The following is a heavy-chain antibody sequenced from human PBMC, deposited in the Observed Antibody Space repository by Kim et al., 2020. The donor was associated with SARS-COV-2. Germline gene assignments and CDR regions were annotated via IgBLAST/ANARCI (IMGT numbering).Heavy chain of an antibody. V-gene: IGHV3-7*04. CDR3: ARGYWSGGTCLRGA. D-gene: IGHD2-15*01. CDR2: MNQDGNEK. CDR1: GFPFRGYW. J-gene: IGHJ5*02. Sequence: GGSLRLSCSTSGFPFRGYWMTWVRQAPGKGLEWVANMNQDGNEKYYLDSVKGRFTISRDNAKTSLYLQMNSLRAADTAIYYCARGYWSGGTCLRGAWGQGTLVTVSS.